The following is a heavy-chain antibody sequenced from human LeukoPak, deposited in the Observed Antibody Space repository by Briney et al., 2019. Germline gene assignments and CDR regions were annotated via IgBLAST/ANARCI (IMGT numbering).Heavy chain of an antibody. CDR3: ARGPAAMVNFDY. Sequence: GGSLRLSCAASGFTFSSYSMNWVRQAPGKGLAWVSSISSSSSYIYYADSVKGRFTISRDNAKNSLYLQMNSLRAEDTAVYYCARGPAAMVNFDYWGQGTLVTVSS. D-gene: IGHD5-18*01. J-gene: IGHJ4*02. V-gene: IGHV3-21*01. CDR2: ISSSSSYI. CDR1: GFTFSSYS.